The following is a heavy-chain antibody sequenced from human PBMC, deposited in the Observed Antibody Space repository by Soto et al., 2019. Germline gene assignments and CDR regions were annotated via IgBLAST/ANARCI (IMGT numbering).Heavy chain of an antibody. Sequence: GGSLRLSCAVSKFTFSTYAMSWVRQAPGKGLEWVSSISGDGAVIFYGDSVKGRFTTSRDNSKNTLYLQMNSLRAEDTAAYYCARVSSSSWTDYWGQGTLVTVSS. CDR2: ISGDGAVI. CDR1: KFTFSTYA. CDR3: ARVSSSSWTDY. V-gene: IGHV3-23*01. J-gene: IGHJ4*02. D-gene: IGHD6-6*01.